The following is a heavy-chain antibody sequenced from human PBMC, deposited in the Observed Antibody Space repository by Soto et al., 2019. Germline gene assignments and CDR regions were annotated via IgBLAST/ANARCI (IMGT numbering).Heavy chain of an antibody. CDR2: ISNDGRDQ. CDR3: AKDRAYGAASYYLDY. J-gene: IGHJ4*02. D-gene: IGHD4-17*01. CDR1: GFTFSNYG. V-gene: IGHV3-30*18. Sequence: GGSLRLSCVASGFTFSNYGMHWVRQAPGKGLEWVAVISNDGRDQHSADSVKGRFAISRDNSKNTLYLQMNGLRAEDTAIYYCAKDRAYGAASYYLDYWGQGTLVTVSS.